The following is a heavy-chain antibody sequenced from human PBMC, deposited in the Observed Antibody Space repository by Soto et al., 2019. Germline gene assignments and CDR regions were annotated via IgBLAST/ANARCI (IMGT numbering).Heavy chain of an antibody. D-gene: IGHD2-15*01. Sequence: QVQLVQSGAEVKKPGSSVKVSCKASGDTFSSYAFSWVRQAPGQGLEWMGGIIPIFGTANYAQKFQGIVTITADKSTSTAYMELRRLRSEDTAVYYCARAGYCSGSSCYWFDYWGQGTLVTASS. CDR1: GDTFSSYA. V-gene: IGHV1-69*06. CDR2: IIPIFGTA. J-gene: IGHJ4*02. CDR3: ARAGYCSGSSCYWFDY.